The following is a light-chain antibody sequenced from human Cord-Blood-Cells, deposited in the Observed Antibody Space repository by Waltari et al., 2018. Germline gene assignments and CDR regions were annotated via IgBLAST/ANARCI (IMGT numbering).Light chain of an antibody. J-gene: IGLJ1*01. CDR3: SSYTSSSTYV. CDR2: DVS. V-gene: IGLV2-14*01. Sequence: SALTQPASVSGSPGQSIAISCTGTSSYVGGSNYVSWYQQHPGKAPKLMIYDVSNRPAGVTNRFSGSKSGNTASLTISGLEAEDEADYYCSSYTSSSTYVFGTGTKVTVL. CDR1: SSYVGGSNY.